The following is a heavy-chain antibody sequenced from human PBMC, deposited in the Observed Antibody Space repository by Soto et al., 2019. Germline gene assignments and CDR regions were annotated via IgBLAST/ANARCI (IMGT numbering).Heavy chain of an antibody. CDR1: GYTFTSSG. CDR2: ISAHNGNT. V-gene: IGHV1-18*01. Sequence: ASVKVSCKASGYTFTSSGISWVRQAPGQGLEWMGWISAHNGNTKYEQKLQGRVTMTTDTSTSTAYMELRSLRSDDTAVYYCARDLGGFPDYWGQGTLVTVSS. J-gene: IGHJ4*02. D-gene: IGHD5-12*01. CDR3: ARDLGGFPDY.